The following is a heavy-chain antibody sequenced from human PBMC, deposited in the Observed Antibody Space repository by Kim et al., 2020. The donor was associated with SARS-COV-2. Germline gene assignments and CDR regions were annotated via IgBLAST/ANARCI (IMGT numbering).Heavy chain of an antibody. CDR2: IIPILGIA. D-gene: IGHD2-15*01. CDR1: GGIFSSFV. CDR3: AREGFCSGDSCYGDYGLDV. V-gene: IGHV1-69*04. J-gene: IGHJ6*02. Sequence: SVKVSCKASGGIFSSFVISWVRQAPGQGLECMGRIIPILGIANYAQGFQGRVTFTADKSTSTAYMELSSLRSEDTAVYYCAREGFCSGDSCYGDYGLDVWGHGTTVTVSS.